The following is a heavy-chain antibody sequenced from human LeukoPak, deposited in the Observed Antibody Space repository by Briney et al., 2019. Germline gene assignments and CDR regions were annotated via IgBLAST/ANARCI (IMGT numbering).Heavy chain of an antibody. CDR1: GGSISSYY. D-gene: IGHD2-2*01. CDR3: ARGRGYCSSTSCARPLDY. Sequence: PSETLSLTCTVSGGSISSYYWSWIRQPAGKGLEWIGRIYTSGSTNYNPSLKSRVTISVDTSKNQFSLKLSSVTAADTAVYYCARGRGYCSSTSCARPLDYWGQGTLVTVSS. V-gene: IGHV4-4*07. J-gene: IGHJ4*02. CDR2: IYTSGST.